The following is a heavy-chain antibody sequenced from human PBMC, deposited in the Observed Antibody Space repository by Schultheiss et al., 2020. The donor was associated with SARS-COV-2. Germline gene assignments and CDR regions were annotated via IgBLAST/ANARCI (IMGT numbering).Heavy chain of an antibody. Sequence: SETLSLTCAVYGGSFSGYYWSWIRQPQGKGLEWIGEINHSGSTNYNPTLKSRVIISVDTSKNQFSLKLSSVTAADTAVYYCAKGGGGWHFDFWGQGTLVTVSS. D-gene: IGHD6-19*01. V-gene: IGHV4-34*01. CDR1: GGSFSGYY. J-gene: IGHJ4*02. CDR3: AKGGGGWHFDF. CDR2: INHSGST.